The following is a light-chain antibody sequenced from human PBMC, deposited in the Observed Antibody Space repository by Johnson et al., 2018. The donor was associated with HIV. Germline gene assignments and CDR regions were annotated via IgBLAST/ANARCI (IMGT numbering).Light chain of an antibody. CDR1: SSNIGNNY. CDR2: ENN. J-gene: IGLJ1*01. Sequence: QSVLTQPPSVSAAPGQKVTISCSGSSSNIGNNYVSWYQQLPGTAPKLLIYENNKRPSGIPDRFSGSKSGTSATLGITGLQTGDEADYYCGAWDNSLSGISYVFGTGSKVTVL. CDR3: GAWDNSLSGISYV. V-gene: IGLV1-51*02.